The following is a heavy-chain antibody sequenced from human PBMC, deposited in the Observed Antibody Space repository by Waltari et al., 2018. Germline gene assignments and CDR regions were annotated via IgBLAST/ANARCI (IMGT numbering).Heavy chain of an antibody. V-gene: IGHV4-4*02. Sequence: QLQLQQSGPGLVKPSASLSLTCAVSGAPLLSTCGWSWVRQSPGKGLEWIGQVHLSGRTNYNPSLASRVTISIDTSNNQFSLKMSSPTAADTAMYYCARDRGRGIYLDSWGQGTLVTVSP. CDR2: VHLSGRT. D-gene: IGHD2-15*01. J-gene: IGHJ4*02. CDR3: ARDRGRGIYLDS. CDR1: GAPLLSTCG.